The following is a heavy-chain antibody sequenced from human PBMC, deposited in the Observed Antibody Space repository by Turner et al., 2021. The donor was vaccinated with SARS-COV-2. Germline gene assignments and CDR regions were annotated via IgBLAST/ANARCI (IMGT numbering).Heavy chain of an antibody. J-gene: IGHJ4*02. D-gene: IGHD2-2*01. CDR3: ARSRDGYINS. Sequence: QVQLVESGGGVVQPGRSLRLSCAASGFTFNTYAMHWFRQAPGKGLEWVAVITYYGSTKFYADSVKGRFTISRDNSKSSLYVQMNSLRVEDTAVYDCARSRDGYINSWGQGTLVIVSS. CDR1: GFTFNTYA. CDR2: ITYYGSTK. V-gene: IGHV3-30-3*01.